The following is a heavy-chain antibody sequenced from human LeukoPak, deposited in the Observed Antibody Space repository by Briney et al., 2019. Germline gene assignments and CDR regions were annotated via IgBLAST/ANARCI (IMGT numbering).Heavy chain of an antibody. CDR3: ARDPGTTQTLHDAFDI. CDR1: RFTFSTYS. J-gene: IGHJ3*02. CDR2: ISTSSSYI. Sequence: GGSLRLSCAASRFTFSTYSMNWVRQAPGKGLEWVSFISTSSSYIYYADSVKGRFTISRDNARNSLYLQMNSLRAEDTAVYYCARDPGTTQTLHDAFDIWGQGTMVTVSS. D-gene: IGHD1-7*01. V-gene: IGHV3-21*01.